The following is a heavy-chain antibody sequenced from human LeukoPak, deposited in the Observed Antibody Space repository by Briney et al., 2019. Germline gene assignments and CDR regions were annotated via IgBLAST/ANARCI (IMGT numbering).Heavy chain of an antibody. D-gene: IGHD6-19*01. CDR1: GGSFSGYY. V-gene: IGHV4-34*01. CDR2: INHSGST. Sequence: PSETLSLTCAVYGGSFSGYYWSWIRQHPGKGLEWIGEINHSGSTNYNPSLKSRVTISVDTSKNQLSLKLSSVTAADTAVYYCARGSVAGTGVWGQGTLVTVSS. J-gene: IGHJ4*02. CDR3: ARGSVAGTGV.